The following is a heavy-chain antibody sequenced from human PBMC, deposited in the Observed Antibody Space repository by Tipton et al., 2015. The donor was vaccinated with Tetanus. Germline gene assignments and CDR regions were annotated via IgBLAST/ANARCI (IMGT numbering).Heavy chain of an antibody. V-gene: IGHV4-31*03. CDR2: IYSSGST. CDR3: ARDQARGARGWNYFDF. J-gene: IGHJ4*02. Sequence: LRLSCTVSGVSISGGRYYWSWIRQRPGKGLEWIGDIYSSGSTYTDPSLKGRVTISVDTSENQFSLRLNSVTAADTAAYYCARDQARGARGWNYFDFWGLGTLVTVSS. D-gene: IGHD1-26*01. CDR1: GVSISGGRYY.